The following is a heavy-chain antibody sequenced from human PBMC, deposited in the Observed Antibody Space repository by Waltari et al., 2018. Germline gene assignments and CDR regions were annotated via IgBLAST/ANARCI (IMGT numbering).Heavy chain of an antibody. CDR2: IYHSGST. CDR1: GYSISSGYY. D-gene: IGHD3-10*01. J-gene: IGHJ3*02. Sequence: QVQLQASGPGLVKPSETLSLTCAVSGYSISSGYYWGWIRQPPGKGLEWIGSIYHSGSTYYNPSLKSRVTISVDTSKNQFSLKLSSVTAADTAVYYCARWLVEDAFDIWGQGTMVTVSS. CDR3: ARWLVEDAFDI. V-gene: IGHV4-38-2*01.